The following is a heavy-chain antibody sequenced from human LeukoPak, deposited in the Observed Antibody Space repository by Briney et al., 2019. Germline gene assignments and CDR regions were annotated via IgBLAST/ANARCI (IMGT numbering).Heavy chain of an antibody. CDR2: INPSGGST. J-gene: IGHJ5*02. CDR3: ARAAFYFSSTSCYSPNNWFDP. V-gene: IGHV1-46*01. D-gene: IGHD2-2*01. Sequence: ASVKVSCTASGYTFTSYYMHWVRQAPGQGLEWMGRINPSGGSTSYAQKFQGRVTMTRDMSTSTVYMELSSLRSEDTAVYYCARAAFYFSSTSCYSPNNWFDPWGQGALVTVSS. CDR1: GYTFTSYY.